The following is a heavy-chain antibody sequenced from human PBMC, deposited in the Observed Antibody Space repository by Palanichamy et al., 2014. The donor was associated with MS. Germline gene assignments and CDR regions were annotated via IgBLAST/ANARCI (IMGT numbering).Heavy chain of an antibody. J-gene: IGHJ4*02. CDR3: ARDGVPRYSSGWYVY. V-gene: IGHV3-30-3*01. CDR2: ISYDGSNK. Sequence: GLEWVAVISYDGSNKYYADSVKGRFTISRDNSKNTLYLQMNSLRAEDTAVYYCARDGVPRYSSGWYVYWGQGTLVTVSS. D-gene: IGHD6-19*01.